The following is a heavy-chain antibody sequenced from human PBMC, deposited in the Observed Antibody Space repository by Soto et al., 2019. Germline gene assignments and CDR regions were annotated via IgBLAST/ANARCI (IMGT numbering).Heavy chain of an antibody. CDR1: GFTFSSYA. V-gene: IGHV3-23*01. CDR3: AKGFLDVLRYFVFFDY. J-gene: IGHJ4*02. CDR2: ISGSGGST. D-gene: IGHD3-9*01. Sequence: SLRLSCAASGFTFSSYAMSWVRQAPGKGLEWVSAISGSGGSTYYADSVKGRFTISRDNSKNTLYLQMNSLRAEDTAVYYCAKGFLDVLRYFVFFDYWGQGTLVTVSS.